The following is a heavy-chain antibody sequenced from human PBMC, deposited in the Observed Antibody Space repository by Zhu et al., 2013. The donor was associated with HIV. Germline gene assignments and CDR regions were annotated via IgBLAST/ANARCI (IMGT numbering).Heavy chain of an antibody. CDR1: GGTFSSYT. V-gene: IGHV1-69*08. J-gene: IGHJ4*02. D-gene: IGHD5-18*01. CDR2: IIPILGIA. CDR3: AREYLDTAMVHRIVYFDY. Sequence: QVQLVQSGAEVKKPGSSVKVSCKASGGTFSSYTISWVRQAPGQGLEWMGRIIPILGIANYAQKFQGRVTITADKSTSTAYMELSSLRSEDTAVYYCAREYLDTAMVHRIVYFDYWGQGTLVTVSS.